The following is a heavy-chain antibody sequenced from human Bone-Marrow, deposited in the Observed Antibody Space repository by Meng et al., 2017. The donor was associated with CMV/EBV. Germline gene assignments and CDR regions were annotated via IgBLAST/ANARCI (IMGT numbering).Heavy chain of an antibody. CDR1: GGTFSSYA. V-gene: IGHV1-69*10. CDR2: IIPILGIA. J-gene: IGHJ6*02. Sequence: SVKVSCKASGGTFSSYAISWVRQAPGQGLEWMGGIIPILGIANYAQKFQGRVTITTDESTSTAYMELSSLRSEDTAVYYCASRLEGFLGDYYYYGMDVWGQGTTVTVSS. D-gene: IGHD3-3*01. CDR3: ASRLEGFLGDYYYYGMDV.